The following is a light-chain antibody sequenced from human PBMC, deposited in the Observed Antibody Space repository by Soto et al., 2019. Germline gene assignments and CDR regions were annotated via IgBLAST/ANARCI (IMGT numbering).Light chain of an antibody. CDR1: QSVSSTF. CDR3: QQYSNYPLT. V-gene: IGKV3-20*01. CDR2: GAS. J-gene: IGKJ4*01. Sequence: EFVLTQSPGTLSLSPGERATLSCRASQSVSSTFLAWYQQKPGQPPRLLIYGASTRGTGIPDRFSGSGSGTDFTLTISRLEPEDFAVYYCQQYSNYPLTFGGGTKVEI.